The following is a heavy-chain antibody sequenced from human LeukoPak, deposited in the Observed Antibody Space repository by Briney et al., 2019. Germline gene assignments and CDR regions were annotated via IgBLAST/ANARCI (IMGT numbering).Heavy chain of an antibody. CDR1: GDAFNSHT. D-gene: IGHD3-10*01. V-gene: IGHV1-69*17. CDR3: ARDFWGTMVRAASMDV. CDR2: IIPSFGIP. Sequence: SVKVSCKASGDAFNSHTINWVRQAPGQGLEWVGSIIPSFGIPGYAQKFKGRVTISADTSTTTAFMDLTSLRSEDTAVYYCARDFWGTMVRAASMDVWGQGATVTVSS. J-gene: IGHJ6*02.